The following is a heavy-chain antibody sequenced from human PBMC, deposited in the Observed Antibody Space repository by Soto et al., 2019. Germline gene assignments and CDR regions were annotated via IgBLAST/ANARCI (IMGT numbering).Heavy chain of an antibody. J-gene: IGHJ3*01. D-gene: IGHD3-22*01. CDR3: ARGDYHDTSGPFSDAFDV. Sequence: GGSLRLCCAAAGVTFSNYGMSWVRQAPGKGLEWVANIKQDGRAAWYVDSVKGRFTISTDNARKSLYLQMNSLRLEDAAVYYCARGDYHDTSGPFSDAFDVWGPGTMVTVSS. V-gene: IGHV3-7*04. CDR1: GVTFSNYG. CDR2: IKQDGRAA.